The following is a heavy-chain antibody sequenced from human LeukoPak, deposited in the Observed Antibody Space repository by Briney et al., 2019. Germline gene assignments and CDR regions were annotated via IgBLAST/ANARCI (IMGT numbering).Heavy chain of an antibody. Sequence: GGSLRLSCVGSGFSLSGGWMTWVRQAPGTGLEWVANIREDGGETYYVDSVKGRFTISRDNAKNSLYLQMNNLRAEDTAVYFCARPVNRLFLFWGPGTLVTVSS. D-gene: IGHD2-21*01. CDR1: GFSLSGGW. V-gene: IGHV3-7*01. CDR3: ARPVNRLFLF. CDR2: IREDGGET. J-gene: IGHJ4*02.